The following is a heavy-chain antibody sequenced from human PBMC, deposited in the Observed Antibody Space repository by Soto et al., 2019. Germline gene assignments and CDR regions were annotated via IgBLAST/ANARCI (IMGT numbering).Heavy chain of an antibody. Sequence: QVQLVESGGGVVQPGRSLRLSCAASGFIFISYGMHWVRQAPGKGLEWVAVISYDGSNKYYADSVKGRFTISRDNSKNTLYLQMHSLRAEDTAVYYCAKIVVAVAGSIDYWGQGTLVTVSS. CDR2: ISYDGSNK. V-gene: IGHV3-30*18. D-gene: IGHD6-19*01. CDR1: GFIFISYG. J-gene: IGHJ4*02. CDR3: AKIVVAVAGSIDY.